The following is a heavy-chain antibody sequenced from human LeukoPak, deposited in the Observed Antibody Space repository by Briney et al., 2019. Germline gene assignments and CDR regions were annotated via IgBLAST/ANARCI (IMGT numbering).Heavy chain of an antibody. CDR1: GGSISITSYY. D-gene: IGHD6-19*01. J-gene: IGHJ4*02. CDR2: VYFDGST. V-gene: IGHV4-39*01. Sequence: SETLSLTCTVSGGSISITSYYWAWIRQPPGTGLEWIASVYFDGSTYYTPSLKSRLTISVDTSRNQFSLKVSSVTAADTAVYYCARHSVSGADDYWGQGTLVTVSA. CDR3: ARHSVSGADDY.